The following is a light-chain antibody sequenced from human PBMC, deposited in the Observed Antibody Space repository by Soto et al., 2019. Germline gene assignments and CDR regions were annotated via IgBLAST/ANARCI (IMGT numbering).Light chain of an antibody. CDR1: QSIRSY. J-gene: IGKJ1*01. V-gene: IGKV1-6*01. CDR3: QQDHSYPWT. CDR2: AAS. Sequence: AIQMTQSPSSLSASVGDRVTITCRASQSIRSYLSWYQHKPGKAPKLLIHAASSLQSGVPSRFSGSGSGTEFTLTISSLQPEDFASYYCQQDHSYPWTFGQGTKVDIK.